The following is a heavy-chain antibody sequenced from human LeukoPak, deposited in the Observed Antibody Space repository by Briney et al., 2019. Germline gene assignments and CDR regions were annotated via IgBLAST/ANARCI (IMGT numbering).Heavy chain of an antibody. V-gene: IGHV1-69*04. D-gene: IGHD6-19*01. J-gene: IGHJ6*02. CDR2: IIPILGIA. CDR3: ARSVGVAGTVSVYYYYGMDV. CDR1: GGTISSYA. Sequence: GSSVKDSSKDSGGTISSYAISWGRQALGQRLEWMGRIIPILGIANYAQKLQGRVKITADKSTSTAYMELSSLRSEDTAVYYCARSVGVAGTVSVYYYYGMDVWGQGTTVTVSS.